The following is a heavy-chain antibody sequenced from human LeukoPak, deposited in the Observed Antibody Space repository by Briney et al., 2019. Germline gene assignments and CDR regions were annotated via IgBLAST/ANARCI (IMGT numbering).Heavy chain of an antibody. D-gene: IGHD1-26*01. CDR1: GFTFSSYD. CDR3: ARITDSGSYYDY. CDR2: IGTAGDT. V-gene: IGHV3-13*01. J-gene: IGHJ4*02. Sequence: GGSLRLSCAAPGFTFSSYDMHWVRQATGKGLEWVSAIGTAGDTYYPGSVKGRFTISRENAKNSLYLQMNSLRAEDTAVYYCARITDSGSYYDYWGQGTLVTVSS.